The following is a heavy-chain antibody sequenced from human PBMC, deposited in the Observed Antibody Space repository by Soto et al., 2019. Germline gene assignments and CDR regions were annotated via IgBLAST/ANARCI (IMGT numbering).Heavy chain of an antibody. Sequence: SETLSLTCTVSGGSVSSGNYYWSRIRQPPGKGLEWIGFIYYTGSTSYNPSLKSRVTISMDTSKNQFSLKLTSVTAADTAVYYCASALYCGGGSCSFDPWGQGTLVTVSS. V-gene: IGHV4-61*01. CDR3: ASALYCGGGSCSFDP. J-gene: IGHJ5*02. CDR2: IYYTGST. CDR1: GGSVSSGNYY. D-gene: IGHD2-15*01.